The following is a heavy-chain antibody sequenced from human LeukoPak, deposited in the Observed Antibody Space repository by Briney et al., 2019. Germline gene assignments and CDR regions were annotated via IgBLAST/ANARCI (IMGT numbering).Heavy chain of an antibody. CDR2: INSDGSST. D-gene: IGHD3-10*01. CDR3: ARDPMALDWFDP. J-gene: IGHJ5*02. CDR1: GFTFSSYG. V-gene: IGHV3-74*01. Sequence: PGGSLRLSCAASGFTFSSYGMSWVRQAPGKGLVWVSRINSDGSSTDYAVSVKGRFTISRDNAKNTLYLQMNNLRAEDTAVYYCARDPMALDWFDPWGQGTLVTFSS.